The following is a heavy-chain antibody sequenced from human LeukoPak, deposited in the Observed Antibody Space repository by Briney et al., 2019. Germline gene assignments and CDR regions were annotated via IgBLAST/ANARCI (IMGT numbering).Heavy chain of an antibody. CDR3: ARDTTGYSSSWYDY. V-gene: IGHV1-18*01. CDR1: GGTFSSYA. D-gene: IGHD6-13*01. CDR2: ISAYNGNT. Sequence: ASVKVSCKASGGTFSSYAISWVRQAPGQGLEWMGWISAYNGNTNYAQKLQGRVTMTTDTSTSTAYMELRSLRSDDTAVYYCARDTTGYSSSWYDYWGQGTLVTVSS. J-gene: IGHJ4*02.